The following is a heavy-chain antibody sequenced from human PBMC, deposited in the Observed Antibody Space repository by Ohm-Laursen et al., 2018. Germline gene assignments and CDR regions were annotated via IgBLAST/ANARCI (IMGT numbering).Heavy chain of an antibody. V-gene: IGHV2-70*04. D-gene: IGHD2-21*01. CDR3: ARIGDLDAFDI. CDR2: IDWDDDK. CDR1: GFSLSASGMR. J-gene: IGHJ3*02. Sequence: TQTLTLTCTFSGFSLSASGMRVSWIRQPPGKALEWLARIDWDDDKFYSTSLKTRLTISKDTSKNQVVLTMTNMDPVDTATYYCARIGDLDAFDIWGQGTMVTVSS.